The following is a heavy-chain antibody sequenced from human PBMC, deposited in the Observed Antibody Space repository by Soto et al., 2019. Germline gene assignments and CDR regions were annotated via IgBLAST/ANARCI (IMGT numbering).Heavy chain of an antibody. CDR2: ISWNSGSI. V-gene: IGHV3-9*01. D-gene: IGHD6-6*01. J-gene: IGHJ6*02. Sequence: AGGSLRLSCAASGFTFDDYAMHWVRQAPGKGLEWVSGISWNSGSIGYADSVKGRFTISRDNAKNSLYLQMNSLRAEDTDLYYCSKGMYSSSSDYYYYGMDVWGQGTTVTVSS. CDR3: SKGMYSSSSDYYYYGMDV. CDR1: GFTFDDYA.